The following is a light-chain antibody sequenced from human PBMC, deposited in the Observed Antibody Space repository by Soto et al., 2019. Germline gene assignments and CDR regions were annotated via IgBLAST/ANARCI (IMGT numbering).Light chain of an antibody. CDR1: QNINRR. CDR3: QQYKNYSWT. Sequence: DIQMTQSPSTLSASVGDRVTITCRARQNINRRLAWYQQKPGKAPNLLIYDASSLESGVPARVSGVGSGTEFTLTISSRQPDDFSTFYCQQYKNYSWTFGQGTKVEIK. CDR2: DAS. J-gene: IGKJ1*01. V-gene: IGKV1-5*01.